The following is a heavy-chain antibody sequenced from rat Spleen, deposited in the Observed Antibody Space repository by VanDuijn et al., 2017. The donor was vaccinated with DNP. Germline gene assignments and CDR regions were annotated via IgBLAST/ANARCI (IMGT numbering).Heavy chain of an antibody. Sequence: EVQLVESGGDLVQPGRSLKLFCAASGFTFSDYYMAWIRQAPTMGLEWVAYIRYDGGSTKYGDSVKGRFTISRDNAKNTLYLQMNNLKTEDTALYYCTRGPPFDYWGQGVMVTVSS. CDR1: GFTFSDYY. CDR2: IRYDGGST. J-gene: IGHJ2*01. CDR3: TRGPPFDY. D-gene: IGHD3-1*01. V-gene: IGHV5-20*01.